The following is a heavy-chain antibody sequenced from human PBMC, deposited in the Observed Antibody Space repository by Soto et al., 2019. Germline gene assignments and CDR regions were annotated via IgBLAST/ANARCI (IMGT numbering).Heavy chain of an antibody. D-gene: IGHD4-17*01. CDR1: GYNFTSYW. V-gene: IGHV5-51*01. CDR2: IYPGDSDT. J-gene: IGHJ6*02. CDR3: ARYYGDYDYYYYGMDV. Sequence: GESLKISCKGSGYNFTSYWIGWVRQLPGKGLEWMGIIYPGDSDTRYSPSFQGQVTISADKSIRTAYLQWSSLKASDTAMYYCARYYGDYDYYYYGMDVWGQGTTVTVSS.